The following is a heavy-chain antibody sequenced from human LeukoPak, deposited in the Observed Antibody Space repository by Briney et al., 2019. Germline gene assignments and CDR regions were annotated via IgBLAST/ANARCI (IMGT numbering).Heavy chain of an antibody. V-gene: IGHV3-7*01. CDR2: IEEDGSEK. CDR3: AREEPAAILSH. J-gene: IGHJ4*02. CDR1: GFTFSSFW. D-gene: IGHD2-2*01. Sequence: GGSLRLSCAASGFTFSSFWMSWGRGAPGGGVKGVANIEEDGSEKYYVDFVKGRFTIPRDNAKNSLFLEMNSLRAEDTALYYCAREEPAAILSHWGQGTLVTVSS.